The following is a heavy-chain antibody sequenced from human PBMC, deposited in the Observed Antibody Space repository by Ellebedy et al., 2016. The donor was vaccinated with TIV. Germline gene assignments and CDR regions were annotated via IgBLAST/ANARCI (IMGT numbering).Heavy chain of an antibody. V-gene: IGHV3-23*01. CDR2: ISGSGGST. J-gene: IGHJ4*02. D-gene: IGHD1-26*01. CDR1: GFTFSSYA. Sequence: GESLKISCAASGFTFSSYAMSWVRQAPGKGLEWVSAISGSGGSTYYADSVKGRFTISRDNSKNSLYLQMNSLRAEDTAVYYCARISGSYQGLDYWGQGTLVTVSS. CDR3: ARISGSYQGLDY.